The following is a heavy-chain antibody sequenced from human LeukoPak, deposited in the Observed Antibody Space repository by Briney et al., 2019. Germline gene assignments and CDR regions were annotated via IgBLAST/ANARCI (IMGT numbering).Heavy chain of an antibody. Sequence: GASVKVSCKASGYTFTGYYMHWVRQASGKGLEWVGRIRSKANSYATAYAASVKGRFTISRDDSKNTAYLQMNSLKTEDTAVYYCTPSLYDILTGSDYWGQGTLVTVSS. CDR1: GYTFTGYY. V-gene: IGHV3-73*01. D-gene: IGHD3-9*01. CDR3: TPSLYDILTGSDY. J-gene: IGHJ4*02. CDR2: IRSKANSYAT.